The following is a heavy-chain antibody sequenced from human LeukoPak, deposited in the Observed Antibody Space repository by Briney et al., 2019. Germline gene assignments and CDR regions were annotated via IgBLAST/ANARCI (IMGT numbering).Heavy chain of an antibody. Sequence: GGSLRLSCEASGFTFSRYSLTWVRQAPGKGLEWVSSISSSSSYIYYADSVRGRFTISRDNAENSLYLQMNSLRDEDTAVYYCARDPYSGGYGAYYYYYMDVWGKGTTVTVSS. CDR2: ISSSSSYI. J-gene: IGHJ6*03. D-gene: IGHD6-19*01. V-gene: IGHV3-21*01. CDR3: ARDPYSGGYGAYYYYYMDV. CDR1: GFTFSRYS.